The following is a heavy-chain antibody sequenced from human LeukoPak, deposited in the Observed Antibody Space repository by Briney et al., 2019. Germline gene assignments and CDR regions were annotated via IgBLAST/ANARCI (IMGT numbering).Heavy chain of an antibody. D-gene: IGHD5-18*01. CDR2: INPNSGGT. CDR1: GYTFTGYY. J-gene: IGHJ4*02. Sequence: ASVKVSCKASGYTFTGYYMHWVRQAPGQGLEWMGWINPNSGGTNYAQKFQGRVTITADESTSTAYMELSSLRSEDTAVYYCARSGYSYGSYYFDYWGQGTLVTVSS. CDR3: ARSGYSYGSYYFDY. V-gene: IGHV1-2*02.